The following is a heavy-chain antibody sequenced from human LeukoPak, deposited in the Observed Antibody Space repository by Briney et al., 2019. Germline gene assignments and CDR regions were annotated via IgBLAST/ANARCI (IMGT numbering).Heavy chain of an antibody. CDR1: GFTFSSYS. CDR2: ISSSSSYI. CDR3: ARDDPVFGEAPLDY. J-gene: IGHJ4*02. V-gene: IGHV3-21*01. D-gene: IGHD3-10*01. Sequence: PGGSLRLSCAASGFTFSSYSMNWVRQAPGKGLEWVSSISSSSSYIYYADSVKGRFTISRDNAKNSLYLQMNSLRAEDTAVYYCARDDPVFGEAPLDYWGQGTLVTVSS.